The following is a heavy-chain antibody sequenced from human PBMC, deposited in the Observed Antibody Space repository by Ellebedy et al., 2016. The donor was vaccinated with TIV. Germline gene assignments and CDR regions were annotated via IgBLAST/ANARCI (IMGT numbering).Heavy chain of an antibody. Sequence: ASVKVSXKASGYTFTSYDINWVRQATGQGLEWMGWMNPNSGNTGYAQKFQGRVTMTRNTSISTAYMELSSLRSEDTAVYYCARDRSSTSPFDYWGQGTLVTVSS. J-gene: IGHJ4*02. CDR1: GYTFTSYD. CDR2: MNPNSGNT. D-gene: IGHD2-2*01. CDR3: ARDRSSTSPFDY. V-gene: IGHV1-8*01.